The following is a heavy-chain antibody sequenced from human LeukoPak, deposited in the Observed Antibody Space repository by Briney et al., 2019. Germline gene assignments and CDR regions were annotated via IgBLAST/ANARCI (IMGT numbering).Heavy chain of an antibody. J-gene: IGHJ6*02. V-gene: IGHV3-7*03. CDR1: GFTFSNYW. Sequence: GGSLRLSCEGSGFTFSNYWMSWVRQAPGKGLEWVANIQQHGSETYYGDSVKGRFTISRDNAKNSLYLQMNSLRPEDTAVYYCATRVYCGGDCYSSHGMDVWGPGTTVTVSS. CDR2: IQQHGSET. D-gene: IGHD2-21*02. CDR3: ATRVYCGGDCYSSHGMDV.